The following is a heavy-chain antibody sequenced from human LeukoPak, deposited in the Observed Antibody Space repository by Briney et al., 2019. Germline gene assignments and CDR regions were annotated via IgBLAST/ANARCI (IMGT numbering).Heavy chain of an antibody. D-gene: IGHD6-19*01. Sequence: PSETLSLTCTVSGDSISNGNYYWSWIRQPPGKGLEWIGYIYYSGSTNYNPSLKSRVTISVDTSKNQFSLKLSSVTAADTAVYYCARESSSGWYGYWGQGTLVTVSS. CDR1: GDSISNGNYY. CDR2: IYYSGST. V-gene: IGHV4-61*01. CDR3: ARESSSGWYGY. J-gene: IGHJ4*02.